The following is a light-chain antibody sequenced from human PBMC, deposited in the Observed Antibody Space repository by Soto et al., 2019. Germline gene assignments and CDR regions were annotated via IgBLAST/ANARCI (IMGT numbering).Light chain of an antibody. V-gene: IGLV2-14*01. CDR1: SSDVGGYNY. CDR2: EVS. CDR3: ISYTSSSTWV. J-gene: IGLJ3*02. Sequence: QSVLTQPASVSGSPGQSITISCTGTSSDVGGYNYVSWYQQHPGKAPKLMIYEVSNRPSGASDRFSGSRSGNTASLTISGLQAEDESDYYCISYTSSSTWVFGGGT.